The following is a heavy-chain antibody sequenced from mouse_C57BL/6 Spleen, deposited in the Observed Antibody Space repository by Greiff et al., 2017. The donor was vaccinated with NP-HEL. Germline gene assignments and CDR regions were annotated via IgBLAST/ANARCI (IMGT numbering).Heavy chain of an antibody. V-gene: IGHV1-52*01. CDR2: IDPSDSET. D-gene: IGHD2-2*01. CDR3: ARSTMVTTGYAMDY. CDR1: GYTFTSYW. J-gene: IGHJ4*01. Sequence: QVQLQQPGAELVRPGSSVKLSCKASGYTFTSYWMHWVKQRPIQGLEWIGNIDPSDSETHYNQKFKDKATLTVDKSSITAYMPLSSLTSEDSAVYYCARSTMVTTGYAMDYWGQGTSVTVSS.